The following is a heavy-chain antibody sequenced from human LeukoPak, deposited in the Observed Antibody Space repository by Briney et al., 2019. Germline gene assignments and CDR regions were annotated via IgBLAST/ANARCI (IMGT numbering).Heavy chain of an antibody. D-gene: IGHD3-9*01. V-gene: IGHV3-20*04. Sequence: GGSLRLSCAASGFTFDDYGMNWVRQVPGKGLEWVSGINWNGGSTGYADSVKGRFTISRDNAKNSLYLQMNSLRPEDTALYYCARGDILSGLNSPMYYFESWGQGTLVTVSS. CDR1: GFTFDDYG. CDR3: ARGDILSGLNSPMYYFES. J-gene: IGHJ4*02. CDR2: INWNGGST.